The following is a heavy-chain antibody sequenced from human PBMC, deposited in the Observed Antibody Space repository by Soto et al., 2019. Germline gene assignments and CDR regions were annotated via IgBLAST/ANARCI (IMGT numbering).Heavy chain of an antibody. CDR2: ISGSGGST. V-gene: IGHV3-23*01. D-gene: IGHD3-3*01. Sequence: EVQLLESGGGLVQPGGSLRLSCAASGFTFSSYAMSWVRQAPGKGLAWVSAISGSGGSTYYADSVKGRFTISRDNSKNTLYLQMNSLRAEDTAVYYCAKGGDSGRFWDYWGQGPLVTVSS. CDR1: GFTFSSYA. CDR3: AKGGDSGRFWDY. J-gene: IGHJ4*02.